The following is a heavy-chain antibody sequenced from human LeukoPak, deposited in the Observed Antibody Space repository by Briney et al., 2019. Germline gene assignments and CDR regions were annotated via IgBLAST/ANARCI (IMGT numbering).Heavy chain of an antibody. V-gene: IGHV1-18*01. Sequence: GASVKVSCKASGYTFTSYGISWVRQAPGQGLEWMGWISAYNGNTNYAQKLQGRVTMTTDTSTCTAYMELRSLRSDDTAVYYCARRSLDYYDSSGSGYGGSYFDYWGQGTLVTVSS. CDR2: ISAYNGNT. CDR1: GYTFTSYG. D-gene: IGHD3-22*01. CDR3: ARRSLDYYDSSGSGYGGSYFDY. J-gene: IGHJ4*02.